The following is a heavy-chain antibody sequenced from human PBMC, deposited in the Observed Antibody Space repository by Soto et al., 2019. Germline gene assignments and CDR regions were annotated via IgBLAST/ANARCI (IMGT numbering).Heavy chain of an antibody. V-gene: IGHV2-26*01. J-gene: IGHJ6*02. CDR2: FFSDAER. CDR1: GFSLTNGRMG. Sequence: QVTLKESGPVLVKPTETLTLTCSVSGFSLTNGRMGVSWIRQPPGKALEWLAHFFSDAERSYSTSMQSRLNMYKDSSGSQVVLTMTNMAPPDTATYFCARMHGDYNYYGLDVWGHGIAVTVSS. CDR3: ARMHGDYNYYGLDV. D-gene: IGHD4-17*01.